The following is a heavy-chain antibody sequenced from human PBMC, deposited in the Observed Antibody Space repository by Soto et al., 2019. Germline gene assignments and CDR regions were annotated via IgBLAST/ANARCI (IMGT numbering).Heavy chain of an antibody. CDR2: IYYSGST. D-gene: IGHD3-22*01. Sequence: QVQLQESGPGLVKPSETLSLTCTVSGGSISSYYWSWIRQPPGKGLEWIGYIYYSGSTNYNPSLKSRVTISVDTSKNQFSLKLSSVTAADTAVYYCARQRGKWFTDYWGQGTLVTVSS. CDR3: ARQRGKWFTDY. J-gene: IGHJ4*02. CDR1: GGSISSYY. V-gene: IGHV4-59*08.